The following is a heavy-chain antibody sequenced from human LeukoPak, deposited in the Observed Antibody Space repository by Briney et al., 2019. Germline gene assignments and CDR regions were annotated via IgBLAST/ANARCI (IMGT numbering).Heavy chain of an antibody. CDR3: ARTHFVARDDY. CDR2: IYHSGST. CDR1: GGSISSGGYS. D-gene: IGHD3-3*02. Sequence: PSQTLSLTCAVSGGSISSGGYSWSWIRQPPGKGLEWIGYIYHSGSTYYNPSLKSRVTISVDRTKNQFSLKLSSVTAADTAVYYCARTHFVARDDYWGQGTLVTVSS. V-gene: IGHV4-30-2*01. J-gene: IGHJ4*02.